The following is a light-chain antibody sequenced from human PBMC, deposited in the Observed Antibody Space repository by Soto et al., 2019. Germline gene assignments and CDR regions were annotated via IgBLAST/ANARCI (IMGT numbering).Light chain of an antibody. CDR3: SSYTSATTYV. CDR1: SSDVGAYNY. CDR2: DVS. V-gene: IGLV2-14*01. Sequence: QSVLTQPASVSGSPGPSITISCTGTSSDVGAYNYDSWYQQYPGEAPKVIIYDVSHRPAGVSNRFSGSKSGNTASLTISGLQTQDEADYYCSSYTSATTYVFGTGTKVTVL. J-gene: IGLJ1*01.